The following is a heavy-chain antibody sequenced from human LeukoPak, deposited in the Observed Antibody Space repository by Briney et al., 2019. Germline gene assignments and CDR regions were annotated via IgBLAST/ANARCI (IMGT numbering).Heavy chain of an antibody. Sequence: SETLSLTCTVSGGSISSYYWSWIRQPAGKRLEWIGRIYSSGSTNYNPSLKSRVTMSVDTSKNQFSLKLNSVTAADTAVYYCARDKSSSWHNWFDPWGQGTLVTVSS. CDR1: GGSISSYY. J-gene: IGHJ5*02. D-gene: IGHD6-13*01. CDR2: IYSSGST. CDR3: ARDKSSSWHNWFDP. V-gene: IGHV4-4*07.